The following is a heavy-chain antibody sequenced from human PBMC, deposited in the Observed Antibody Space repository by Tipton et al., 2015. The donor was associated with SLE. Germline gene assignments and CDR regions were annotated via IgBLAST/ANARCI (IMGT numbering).Heavy chain of an antibody. J-gene: IGHJ4*02. V-gene: IGHV4-59*11. Sequence: TLSLTCTVSGVSISDHYWTWIRQPPGKGLEWLAYVFYSGSSNFNRAHYNPSLMSRVTISVDTSKNQFSLRLTSMTAADTAVYYCATDTIFRVVSFFDSWGQGTLVTVSS. D-gene: IGHD3-3*01. CDR2: VFYSGSS. CDR3: ATDTIFRVVSFFDS. CDR1: GVSISDHY.